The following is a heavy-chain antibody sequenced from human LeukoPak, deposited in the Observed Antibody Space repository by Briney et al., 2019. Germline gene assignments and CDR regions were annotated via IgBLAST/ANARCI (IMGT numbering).Heavy chain of an antibody. V-gene: IGHV3-23*01. CDR3: AQDQAPHIS. CDR2: ISDSGGST. CDR1: GFTSSSYA. Sequence: PGGSLRLSCAASGFTSSSYAMTWVRQAPEKVLEWVSSISDSGGSTYYADSVKGRFTISRDNSRSTLFLQMSSLRAEDTAVYYCAQDQAPHISWGRGTLVTVSS. J-gene: IGHJ5*02. D-gene: IGHD3-3*02.